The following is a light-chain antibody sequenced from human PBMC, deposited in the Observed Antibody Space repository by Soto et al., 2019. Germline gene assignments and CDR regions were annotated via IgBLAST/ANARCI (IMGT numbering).Light chain of an antibody. V-gene: IGKV1-12*01. CDR2: VAS. Sequence: DIQLTQSPSSVSASVGDRVTITCRASQDIGTWLAWYQQKPGKSPKLLIYVASNLQIGVPSRFSGAGSGTDFNLTITSRQPEDVAPYHCQQADSFPFSFGPGTKVDFK. CDR3: QQADSFPFS. CDR1: QDIGTW. J-gene: IGKJ3*01.